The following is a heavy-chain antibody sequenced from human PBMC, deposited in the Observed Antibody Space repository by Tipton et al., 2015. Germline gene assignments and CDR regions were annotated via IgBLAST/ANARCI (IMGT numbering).Heavy chain of an antibody. CDR1: GGSISSGGHY. CDR3: ARDGYNSGFDC. J-gene: IGHJ4*02. V-gene: IGHV4-31*03. Sequence: TLSLTCIVSGGSISSGGHYWSWIRQHPGKGPEWIGYIYYSGSTDYNPSLKSRVTISVDTSKNQLSLRLSSVTAADTAMYYCARDGYNSGFDCWGQGTLVTVSS. CDR2: IYYSGST. D-gene: IGHD5-18*01.